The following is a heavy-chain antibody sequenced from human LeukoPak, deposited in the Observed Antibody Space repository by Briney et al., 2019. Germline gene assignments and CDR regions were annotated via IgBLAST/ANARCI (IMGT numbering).Heavy chain of an antibody. CDR3: ARVAFWSGYYTSLDY. V-gene: IGHV3-48*04. CDR2: ISSSSSTI. D-gene: IGHD3-3*01. CDR1: GFTFSSYS. Sequence: GGSLRLSCAASGFTFSSYSMNWVRQAPGKGLEWVSYISSSSSTIYYADSVKGRFTISRDNAKNSLYLQMNSLRAEDTAVYYCARVAFWSGYYTSLDYWGQGTLVIVSS. J-gene: IGHJ4*02.